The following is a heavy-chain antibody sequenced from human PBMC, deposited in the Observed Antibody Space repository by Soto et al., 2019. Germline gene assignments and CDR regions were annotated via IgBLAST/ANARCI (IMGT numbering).Heavy chain of an antibody. Sequence: ASVKVSCKASAYTFTSYDINLVRQAIGQGLEWMGWMNPNSGNTGYAQKFQGRFTISRDNAKNTLYLQMNSLRAGDTAVYYCARDSRLWFGEPPPNYYYYYMDVWGKGTTVTVSS. CDR1: AYTFTSYD. D-gene: IGHD3-10*01. CDR3: ARDSRLWFGEPPPNYYYYYMDV. V-gene: IGHV1-8*01. CDR2: MNPNSGNT. J-gene: IGHJ6*03.